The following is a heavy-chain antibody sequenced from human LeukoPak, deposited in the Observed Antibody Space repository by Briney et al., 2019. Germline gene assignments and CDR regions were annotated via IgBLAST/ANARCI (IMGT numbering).Heavy chain of an antibody. CDR3: ARGENSGYDYYFDY. D-gene: IGHD5-12*01. J-gene: IGHJ4*02. V-gene: IGHV4-38-2*02. CDR1: GYSISSGYY. CDR2: IYHSGST. Sequence: PSETLSLTCTVSGYSISSGYYWGWIRQPPGKGLEWIGSIYHSGSTYYNPSLKSRVTISVDTSKNQFSLKLSSVIAADTAVYYCARGENSGYDYYFDYWGQGTLVTVSS.